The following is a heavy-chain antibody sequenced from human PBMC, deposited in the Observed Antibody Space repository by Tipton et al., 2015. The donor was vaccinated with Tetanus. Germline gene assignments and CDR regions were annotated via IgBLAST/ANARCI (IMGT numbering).Heavy chain of an antibody. CDR3: ARDGWGLTNWFDP. D-gene: IGHD7-27*01. V-gene: IGHV4-34*01. CDR2: INHSGST. CDR1: GFTFSAFS. Sequence: LRLSCAASGFTFSAFSMSWIRQPPGKGLEWIGEINHSGSTNYNPSLKSRVTISVDTSKNQFSLKLSSVTAADTAVYYCARDGWGLTNWFDPWGQGTLVTVSS. J-gene: IGHJ5*02.